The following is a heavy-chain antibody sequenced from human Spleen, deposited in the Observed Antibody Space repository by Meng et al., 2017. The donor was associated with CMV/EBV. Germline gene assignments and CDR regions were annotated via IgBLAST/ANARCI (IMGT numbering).Heavy chain of an antibody. CDR3: ASSPASRRISTFGVIINN. CDR2: MYSGGTIT. V-gene: IGHV3-23*03. Sequence: GGSLRLSCAASGLTFSNHAMDWVRQAPGKGLEWLSVMYSGGTITYYADVVKGRFTITRDNSRNTLYLQMNRLRAEDTAVYFCASSPASRRISTFGVIINNWGQGTVVTVSS. CDR1: GLTFSNHA. D-gene: IGHD3-3*01. J-gene: IGHJ4*02.